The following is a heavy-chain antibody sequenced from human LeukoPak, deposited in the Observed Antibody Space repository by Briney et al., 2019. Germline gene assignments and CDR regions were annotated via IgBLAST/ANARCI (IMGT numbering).Heavy chain of an antibody. D-gene: IGHD1-26*01. J-gene: IGHJ5*02. CDR2: IKHDGSEK. CDR3: ARVGSGSYYIWFDP. CDR1: GFTFSSYG. Sequence: PGGSLRLSCAASGFTFSSYGMHWVRQAPGKGLEWVANIKHDGSEKYYVDSVKGRFTVSRDNAKNSLYLQMNSLRVEDTAVYYCARVGSGSYYIWFDPWGQGTLATVSS. V-gene: IGHV3-7*01.